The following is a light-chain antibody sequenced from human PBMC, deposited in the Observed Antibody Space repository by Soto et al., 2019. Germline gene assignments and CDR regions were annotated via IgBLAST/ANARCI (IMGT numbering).Light chain of an antibody. CDR1: SSDVGGYNY. J-gene: IGLJ2*01. CDR3: SSYTSSSRV. Sequence: QSVLTQPASVSGSPGQSITISCTGTSSDVGGYNYVSWYQQHPGKAPKLMIYEVSNRPSGVSNRFSGSKSGNTASLTISGLQAEDEDDYYCSSYTSSSRVFGGGTKVTVL. CDR2: EVS. V-gene: IGLV2-14*01.